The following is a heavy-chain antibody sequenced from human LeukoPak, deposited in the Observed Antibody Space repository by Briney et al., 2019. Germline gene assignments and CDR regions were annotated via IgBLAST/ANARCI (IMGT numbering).Heavy chain of an antibody. CDR1: GFTFSSYA. Sequence: GGSLRLSCAASGFTFSSYAMHWVRQAPGKGLEWVANIKQDGSEKYYVDSVKGRFTISRDNAKNSLFLQMNSLRAEDTAVYYCARDTRTFDHWGQGTLVTASS. V-gene: IGHV3-7*01. J-gene: IGHJ4*02. CDR3: ARDTRTFDH. CDR2: IKQDGSEK. D-gene: IGHD1-26*01.